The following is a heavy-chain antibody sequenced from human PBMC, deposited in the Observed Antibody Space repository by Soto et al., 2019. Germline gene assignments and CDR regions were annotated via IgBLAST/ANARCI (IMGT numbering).Heavy chain of an antibody. CDR1: GFDFSTYS. CDR2: ISRSSTTM. CDR3: ARDGIYSNYASHSFYMDV. D-gene: IGHD4-4*01. Sequence: GGSLRLACAASGFDFSTYSINWVRQAPGKGLEWVSYISRSSTTMYFADSLKGRFTISRDNAKNSVFLQMSSLRAEDTGVYYCARDGIYSNYASHSFYMDVWGKGTTVTVSS. J-gene: IGHJ6*03. V-gene: IGHV3-48*01.